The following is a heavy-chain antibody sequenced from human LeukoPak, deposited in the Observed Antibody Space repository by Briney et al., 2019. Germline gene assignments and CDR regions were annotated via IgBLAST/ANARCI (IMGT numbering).Heavy chain of an antibody. CDR3: ARERDSSPYFDY. CDR1: GGTFSSYA. D-gene: IGHD6-6*01. J-gene: IGHJ4*02. V-gene: IGHV1-69*05. Sequence: SVKVSCKASGGTFSSYAISWVRQAPGQGLEWMGGIIPIFGTANYAQKFQGRVTITTDESTNTAYMELSSLRSEDTAVYYCARERDSSPYFDYWGQGTLVTVSS. CDR2: IIPIFGTA.